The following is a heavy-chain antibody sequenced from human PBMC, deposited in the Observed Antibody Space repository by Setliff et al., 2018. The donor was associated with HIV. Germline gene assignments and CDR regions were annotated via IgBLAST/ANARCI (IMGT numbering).Heavy chain of an antibody. J-gene: IGHJ4*02. Sequence: SLTCTVPGSSISSQYWSWIRQTPGKGLESIGYVYNSGGTNYNPSLKSRVTISVDTSKNQFSLKLSSVTAADTAVYYCARSPLYSGYERYYFDYWGQGTLVTVSS. D-gene: IGHD5-12*01. CDR3: ARSPLYSGYERYYFDY. V-gene: IGHV4-59*11. CDR2: VYNSGGT. CDR1: GSSISSQY.